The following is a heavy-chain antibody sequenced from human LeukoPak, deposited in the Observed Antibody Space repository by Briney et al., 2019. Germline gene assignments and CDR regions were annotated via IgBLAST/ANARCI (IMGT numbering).Heavy chain of an antibody. J-gene: IGHJ4*02. V-gene: IGHV3-30*03. CDR3: AIDRDARDRLGSGWYGGLFHY. CDR2: ISYDGSNK. CDR1: GFTFSSYG. D-gene: IGHD6-19*01. Sequence: GRSLRLSCAASGFTFSSYGMHWVRQAPGKGLEWVAVISYDGSNKYYADSVKGRFTISRDNSKNTLYLQMNSLRAEDTAVYYCAIDRDARDRLGSGWYGGLFHYWGQGTLVTVSS.